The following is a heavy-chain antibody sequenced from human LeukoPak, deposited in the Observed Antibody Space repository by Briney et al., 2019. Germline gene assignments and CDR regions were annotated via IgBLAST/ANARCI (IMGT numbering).Heavy chain of an antibody. J-gene: IGHJ4*02. CDR2: TYYSRST. D-gene: IGHD3-10*01. Sequence: SGTLSLTCTVSVGSISSYYWSWIRQPPRKGREGIGCTYYSRSTNYNTSLKSRVNISVDTSKNQFSLKLNSVTAADTPLYYCAGVSGGSRSPLIGYWGQGTLVTVS. CDR3: AGVSGGSRSPLIGY. V-gene: IGHV4-59*01. CDR1: VGSISSYY.